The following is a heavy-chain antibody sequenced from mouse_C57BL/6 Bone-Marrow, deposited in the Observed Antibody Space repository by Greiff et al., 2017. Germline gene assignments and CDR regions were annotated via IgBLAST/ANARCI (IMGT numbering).Heavy chain of an antibody. CDR2: IDPSDSYT. CDR1: GYTFTSYW. CDR3: ARDHLLWYPS. J-gene: IGHJ3*01. Sequence: VQLQQPGAELVRPGTSVKLSCKASGYTFTSYWMHWVKQRPGQGLEWIGVIDPSDSYTNYNQKFKGKTTLTVDTSSSTAYMQLSSLTSEDSAVYYCARDHLLWYPSWGQVTLVTVSA. V-gene: IGHV1-59*01. D-gene: IGHD2-1*01.